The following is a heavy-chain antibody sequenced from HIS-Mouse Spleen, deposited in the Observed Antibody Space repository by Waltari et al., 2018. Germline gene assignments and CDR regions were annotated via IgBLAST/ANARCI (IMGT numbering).Heavy chain of an antibody. V-gene: IGHV4-39*07. J-gene: IGHJ2*01. CDR3: AREIPYSSSWYDRYFDL. CDR2: IYYSGST. D-gene: IGHD6-13*01. Sequence: QLQLQESGPGLVKPSEPLSLTCTVSGGSISSSSYYWAWIRQPPGKGLEWIGSIYYSGSTYYNPSLKSRVTISVDTSKNQFSLKLSSVTAADTAVYYCAREIPYSSSWYDRYFDLWGRGTLVTVSS. CDR1: GGSISSSSYY.